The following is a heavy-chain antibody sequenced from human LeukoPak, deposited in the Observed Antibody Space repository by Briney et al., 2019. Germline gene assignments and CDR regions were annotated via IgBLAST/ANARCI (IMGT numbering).Heavy chain of an antibody. CDR2: IYYSGST. CDR3: AREGYYYDSSGPTALFDY. V-gene: IGHV4-59*01. D-gene: IGHD3-22*01. CDR1: GGSISSYY. Sequence: SETLSLTCTVSGGSISSYYWSWIRQPPGKGLEWIGYIYYSGSTNYNPSLKSRVTISVDTSKNQFFLKLSSVTAADTAVYYCAREGYYYDSSGPTALFDYWGQGNLATVSS. J-gene: IGHJ4*02.